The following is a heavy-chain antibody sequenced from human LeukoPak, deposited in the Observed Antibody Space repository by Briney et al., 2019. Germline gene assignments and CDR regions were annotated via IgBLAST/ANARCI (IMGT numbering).Heavy chain of an antibody. CDR1: GDSISRSSFY. J-gene: IGHJ4*02. CDR2: INCSANT. CDR3: ARHGSGGTVTTGY. D-gene: IGHD4-11*01. Sequence: KTSETLSLTCSVSGDSISRSSFYWGWIRQPPGKGLEWIGSINCSANTYYNPSLKSRVTISVDTSKNQFSLKLRSVTAEDTAVYYCARHGSGGTVTTGYWGQGSLLTVSS. V-gene: IGHV4-39*01.